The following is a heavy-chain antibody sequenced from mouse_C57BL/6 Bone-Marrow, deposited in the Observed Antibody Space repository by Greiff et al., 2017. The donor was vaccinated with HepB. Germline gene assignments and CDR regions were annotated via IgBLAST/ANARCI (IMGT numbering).Heavy chain of an antibody. CDR2: INSDGGRT. CDR1: EYEFPSHD. Sequence: DVKLVESGGGLVQPGESLKLSCESNEYEFPSHDMSWVRKTPEKRLELVAAINSDGGRTYYPDTMDRRFIIARDNTKKTLYLQMSSLRSEDTALYYCARQEDDGYFYWYFDVWGTGTTVTVSS. J-gene: IGHJ1*03. V-gene: IGHV5-2*01. D-gene: IGHD2-3*01. CDR3: ARQEDDGYFYWYFDV.